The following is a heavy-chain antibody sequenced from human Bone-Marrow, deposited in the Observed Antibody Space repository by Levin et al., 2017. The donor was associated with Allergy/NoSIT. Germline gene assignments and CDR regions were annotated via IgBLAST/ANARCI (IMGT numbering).Heavy chain of an antibody. CDR3: NTDPRARVWEPAGLSRDC. D-gene: IGHD1-14*01. Sequence: GESLKISCVASGFTFPNAWMSWVRQAPGKGLEWVGRIKMKTDDGPADYAAPVKGRFIISRDDSNNTLYLQMNRLKIEDTAVYYCNTDPRARVWEPAGLSRDCWGQGTLVTVSS. CDR2: IKMKTDDGPA. CDR1: GFTFPNAW. J-gene: IGHJ4*02. V-gene: IGHV3-15*01.